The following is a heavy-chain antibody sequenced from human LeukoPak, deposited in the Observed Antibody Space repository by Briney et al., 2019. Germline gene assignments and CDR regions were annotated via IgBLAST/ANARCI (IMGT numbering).Heavy chain of an antibody. CDR3: ARALANPSMMTKPYYFDY. CDR1: GFTFSSYW. CDR2: IKQDGSEK. J-gene: IGHJ4*02. D-gene: IGHD4-11*01. Sequence: GGSLRLSCAASGFTFSSYWMSWVRQAPGQGLEWVANIKQDGSEKYYVDSVKGRFTISRDNAKNSLYLQMNSLRAEDTAVYYCARALANPSMMTKPYYFDYWGQGTLVTVSS. V-gene: IGHV3-7*01.